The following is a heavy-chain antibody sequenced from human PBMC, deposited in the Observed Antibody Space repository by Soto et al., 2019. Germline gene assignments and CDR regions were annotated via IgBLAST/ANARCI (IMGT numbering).Heavy chain of an antibody. CDR2: IRYDGSKT. D-gene: IGHD3-3*01. CDR3: ARVNKGSGGYDSPFDY. CDR1: GFIFSSYG. Sequence: QVQLVESGGGVVQPGGSLRLSCAPSGFIFSSYGMHWVRQAPGKGLEWVAVIRYDGSKTYYEYSVKGRFTISRDKSKYPLYLQMNSLRAEDTALYYWARVNKGSGGYDSPFDYWGQGTLVTVAS. J-gene: IGHJ4*02. V-gene: IGHV3-33*01.